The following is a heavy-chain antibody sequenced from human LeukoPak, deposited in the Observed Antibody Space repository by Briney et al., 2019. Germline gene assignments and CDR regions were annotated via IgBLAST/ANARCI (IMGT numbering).Heavy chain of an antibody. Sequence: SVKVSSKASGYMFTSYAISWVRRAPGQGLEWMGWIRAYNGNTKYAQKFQARVTMTTHTSTSTAYMELRSLRSDDTAVYYCARVAVDLDCSGDTCSSVFKSFDAWGQGTLVTVSS. V-gene: IGHV1-18*01. CDR3: ARVAVDLDCSGDTCSSVFKSFDA. D-gene: IGHD2-15*01. CDR1: GYMFTSYA. J-gene: IGHJ5*02. CDR2: IRAYNGNT.